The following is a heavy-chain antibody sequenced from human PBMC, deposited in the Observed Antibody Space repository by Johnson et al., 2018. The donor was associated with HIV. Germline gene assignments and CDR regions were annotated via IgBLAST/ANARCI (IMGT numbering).Heavy chain of an antibody. J-gene: IGHJ3*02. CDR1: GFTFRNYA. CDR3: GRAKGNSYYGGDCAGAKQALDI. D-gene: IGHD2-21*01. Sequence: VQLVESGGGLVQPGGSLRLSCAASGFTFRNYAMSWVRQAPGKGLEWVSILYSGGSTYYADSVKGRFSISRDNSKNTLFLQLNSLRAEDTAVYYCGRAKGNSYYGGDCAGAKQALDIWGQGTRVTVSS. CDR2: LYSGGST. V-gene: IGHV3-66*02.